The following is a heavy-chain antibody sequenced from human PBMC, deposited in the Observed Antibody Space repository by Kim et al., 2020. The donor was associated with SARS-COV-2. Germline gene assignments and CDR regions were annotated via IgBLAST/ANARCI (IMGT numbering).Heavy chain of an antibody. D-gene: IGHD2-15*01. Sequence: ADSVQGRFTISIYNAKNTLYMQMNSQSAEDTAVYYCAGRQDDLNYYYGLDVWGQGTTVTVSS. V-gene: IGHV3-21*01. J-gene: IGHJ6*02. CDR3: AGRQDDLNYYYGLDV.